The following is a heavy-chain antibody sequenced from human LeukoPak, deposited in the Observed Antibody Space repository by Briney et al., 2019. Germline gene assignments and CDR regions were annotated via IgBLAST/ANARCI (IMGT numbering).Heavy chain of an antibody. J-gene: IGHJ3*02. CDR1: GFTFSSYS. CDR3: AGLTTVTTGDAFDI. Sequence: GGSLRLSCAASGFTFSSYSMNWVRQAPGKGLEWVSSISSSSSYIYYADSVKGRFTISRDNAKNSLYLQMNSLRAEDTAVYYCAGLTTVTTGDAFDIWGQGTMVTVSS. V-gene: IGHV3-21*01. D-gene: IGHD4-11*01. CDR2: ISSSSSYI.